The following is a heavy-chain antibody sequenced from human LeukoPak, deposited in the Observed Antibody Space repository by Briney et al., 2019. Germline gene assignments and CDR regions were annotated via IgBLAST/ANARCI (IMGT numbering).Heavy chain of an antibody. CDR1: GFTFTTYS. V-gene: IGHV3-21*01. D-gene: IGHD1-1*01. J-gene: IGHJ6*03. CDR3: ARLSGLTRPYHYMDV. Sequence: GGSLRLSCAASGFTFTTYSMNWVRQAPGKGLEWVSSISSSSTYIYYADAVKGRFTISRDNAKNSLDLQMNSLRAEDTAVYYCARLSGLTRPYHYMDVWGKGTTVTVSS. CDR2: ISSSSTYI.